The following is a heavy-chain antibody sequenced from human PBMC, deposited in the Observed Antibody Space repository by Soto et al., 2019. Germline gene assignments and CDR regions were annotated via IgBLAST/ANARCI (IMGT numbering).Heavy chain of an antibody. D-gene: IGHD2-2*01. CDR2: IYYSGST. CDR3: ARFAPYYCSSTSCYGNYFDY. J-gene: IGHJ4*02. CDR1: GGSISSGGYY. V-gene: IGHV4-31*03. Sequence: QVQLQESGPGLVKPSQTLSLTCTVSGGSISSGGYYWSWIRQHPGKGLEWIGYIYYSGSTYYNPSLQSRVTLSVDTSKNQFSLKLSSVTAADTAVYYCARFAPYYCSSTSCYGNYFDYWGQGTLVTVSS.